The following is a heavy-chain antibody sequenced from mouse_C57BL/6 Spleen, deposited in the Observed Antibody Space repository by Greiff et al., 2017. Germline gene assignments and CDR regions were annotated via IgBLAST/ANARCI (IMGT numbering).Heavy chain of an antibody. CDR3: ARGGYGSSPRYFDV. CDR2: IDPSDSYT. D-gene: IGHD1-1*01. Sequence: QVPLQQPGAELVKPGASVKLSCKASGYTFTSYWMQWVKQRPGQGLEWIGEIDPSDSYTNYNQKFKGKATLTVDTSSSTAYMQLSSLTSEDSAVYYCARGGYGSSPRYFDVWGTGTTVTVSS. CDR1: GYTFTSYW. V-gene: IGHV1-50*01. J-gene: IGHJ1*03.